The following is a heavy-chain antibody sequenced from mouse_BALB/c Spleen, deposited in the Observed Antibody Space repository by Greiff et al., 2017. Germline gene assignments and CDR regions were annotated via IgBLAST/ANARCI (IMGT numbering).Heavy chain of an antibody. CDR1: GFSLTSYG. CDR2: IWSGGST. Sequence: VQLQQSGPGLVAPSQSLSITCTVSGFSLTSYGVHWVRQPPGKGLEWLGVIWSGGSTDYNAAFISRLSISKDNSKSQVFFKMNSLQANDTAIYYCARGYDYDEGPFAYWGQGTLVTVSA. V-gene: IGHV2-2*02. D-gene: IGHD2-4*01. CDR3: ARGYDYDEGPFAY. J-gene: IGHJ3*01.